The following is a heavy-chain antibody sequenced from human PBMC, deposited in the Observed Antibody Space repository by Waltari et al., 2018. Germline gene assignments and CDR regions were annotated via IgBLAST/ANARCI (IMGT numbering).Heavy chain of an antibody. D-gene: IGHD3-22*01. Sequence: QVQRVQSGAEVKKPGASGKVSCKASGYTFTGYYMHWVRQAPGQGLEWMGLINPNSGGTNYAHKFQGWFPMTSDTSISTAYMELSSLRSEDTAVYYCARGLDYYDSSGYFYYFDYWGQGTLVPVSS. CDR2: INPNSGGT. J-gene: IGHJ4*02. CDR1: GYTFTGYY. V-gene: IGHV1-2*04. CDR3: ARGLDYYDSSGYFYYFDY.